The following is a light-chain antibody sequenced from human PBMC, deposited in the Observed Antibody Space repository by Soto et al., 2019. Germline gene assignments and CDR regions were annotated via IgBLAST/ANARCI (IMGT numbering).Light chain of an antibody. CDR3: QQADSFPIT. V-gene: IGKV1-12*01. CDR1: QGLKNW. J-gene: IGKJ5*01. CDR2: TGA. Sequence: DIQMTQSPSYVSASVGDRVTITCRASQGLKNWLAWYQQKPGKAPNLLIYTGASLQSGIPSRFSGSGSGTDFTLTINSLKPEDFATYYCQQADSFPITVGQGTRLE.